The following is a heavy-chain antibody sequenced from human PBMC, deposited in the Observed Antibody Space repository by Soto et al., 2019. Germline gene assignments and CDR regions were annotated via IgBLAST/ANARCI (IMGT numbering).Heavy chain of an antibody. CDR1: GITFDDYA. J-gene: IGHJ6*02. D-gene: IGHD2-15*01. CDR3: AKDVRGNYYYGMAV. Sequence: GGSLRLSCTASGITFDDYAMYWVRQAPGKGLEWVSGISWNSVVIGYADSVKGRFTISRDNAKNSVFLQMNCLRAEDTALYYCAKDVRGNYYYGMAVWGQGTTV. CDR2: ISWNSVVI. V-gene: IGHV3-9*01.